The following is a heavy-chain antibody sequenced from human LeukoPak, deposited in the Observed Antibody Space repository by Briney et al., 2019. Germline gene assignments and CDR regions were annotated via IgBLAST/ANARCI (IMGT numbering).Heavy chain of an antibody. CDR2: IYYSGST. Sequence: SETLSLTCTVSGGSISSYYWSWIRQPPGKGLEWIGYIYYSGSTNYNPSLKSRVTISVDTSKNQFSLKLSSVTAADTAVYYCAGGTAMVSTDYWGQGTPVTVSS. CDR1: GGSISSYY. D-gene: IGHD5-18*01. CDR3: AGGTAMVSTDY. V-gene: IGHV4-59*01. J-gene: IGHJ4*02.